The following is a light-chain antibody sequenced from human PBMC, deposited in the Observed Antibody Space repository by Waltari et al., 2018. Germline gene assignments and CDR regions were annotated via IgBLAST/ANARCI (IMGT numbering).Light chain of an antibody. CDR3: SSYTSSRTPV. CDR2: DVN. CDR1: SSDIGGYNY. J-gene: IGLJ2*01. Sequence: QPALTQPASVSGFPGQSITISCSGTSSDIGGYNYVSWYQQYPGKAPKLMIYDVNKLPSGVSSRLSGSKSGNTASLTISGLQTEDEAIYYCSSYTSSRTPVIGGGTKVTVL. V-gene: IGLV2-14*03.